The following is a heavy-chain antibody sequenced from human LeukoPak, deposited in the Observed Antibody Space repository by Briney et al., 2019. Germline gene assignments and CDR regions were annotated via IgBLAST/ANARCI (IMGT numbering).Heavy chain of an antibody. V-gene: IGHV3-23*01. CDR1: GFTFSSYA. D-gene: IGHD3-10*01. J-gene: IGHJ5*02. Sequence: GGSLRLSCAASGFTFSSYALSWVRQAPGKGLEWVSTMTSDGGGTYSADSVKDRFTVSRDNSKNTLFLQMTRLRAEDTAVYYCAKLDSPWTARGSFDHWGQGALVTVSS. CDR3: AKLDSPWTARGSFDH. CDR2: MTSDGGGT.